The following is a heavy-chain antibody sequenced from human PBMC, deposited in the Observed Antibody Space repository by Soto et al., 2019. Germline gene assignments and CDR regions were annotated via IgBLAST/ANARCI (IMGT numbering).Heavy chain of an antibody. CDR1: GDSLSRSTYS. D-gene: IGHD2-8*02. CDR3: ARDKITGLFDY. J-gene: IGHJ4*02. Sequence: ASETLSLTCTFSGDSLSRSTYSLGWVRQPPGTGLEWIGEINHSGSTNYNPSLKSRVTISVDTSKNQFSLKLTSVTAADTALYYCARDKITGLFDYWGQGTLVTVSS. V-gene: IGHV4-39*07. CDR2: INHSGST.